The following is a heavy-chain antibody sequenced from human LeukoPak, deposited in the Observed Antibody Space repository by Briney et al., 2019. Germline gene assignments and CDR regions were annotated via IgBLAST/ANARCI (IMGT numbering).Heavy chain of an antibody. CDR3: AKDFRGYSYGIDY. Sequence: GGSLRLSCAASGFTFSSYWMHWVRQAPGKGLVWVSRINSDGSSTSYADSVKGRFTISRDNAKNTLYLQMNSLRAEDTAVYYCAKDFRGYSYGIDYWGQGTLVTVSS. D-gene: IGHD5-18*01. J-gene: IGHJ4*02. CDR1: GFTFSSYW. CDR2: INSDGSST. V-gene: IGHV3-74*01.